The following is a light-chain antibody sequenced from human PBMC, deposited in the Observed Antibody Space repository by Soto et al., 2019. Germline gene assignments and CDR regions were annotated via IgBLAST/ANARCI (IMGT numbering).Light chain of an antibody. CDR1: NSNIGSNT. CDR3: AAWDDSLNGHAV. V-gene: IGLV1-44*01. J-gene: IGLJ7*01. CDR2: NNN. Sequence: QSVLTQPPSASVTPGQRVTISCSGGNSNIGSNTVIWYQHLPGTAPKLLIYNNNQRPSGVPDRFSGSKSGTSASLAISGLQYEDEADYYCAAWDDSLNGHAVFGGGTQLTVL.